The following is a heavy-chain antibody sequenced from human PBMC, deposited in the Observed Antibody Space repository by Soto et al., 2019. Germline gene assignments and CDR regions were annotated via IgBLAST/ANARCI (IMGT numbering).Heavy chain of an antibody. CDR3: ARGMAPPGAPAWYYFDS. CDR2: FSLSGTT. CDR1: GASITGSFF. D-gene: IGHD6-13*01. V-gene: IGHV4-4*07. Sequence: SETLSLTCTVSGASITGSFFWSWIRQPAGKGLEWIGRFSLSGTTNYNPSLRSRVTMSADVSKNQFSLRLTSVTAADTALYYCARGMAPPGAPAWYYFDSWGQGTQVTVSS. J-gene: IGHJ4*02.